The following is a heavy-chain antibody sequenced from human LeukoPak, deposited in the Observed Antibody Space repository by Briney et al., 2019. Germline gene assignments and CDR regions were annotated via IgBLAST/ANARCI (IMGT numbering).Heavy chain of an antibody. D-gene: IGHD2-15*01. CDR3: ARDVCSGGSCYFDY. J-gene: IGHJ4*02. CDR2: IYYSGST. Sequence: PSETLSLTCTVSGGSISSYYWSWIRQPPGKGLEWIGYIYYSGSTNYNPSLKSRVTISVDTSKNQFSLKLSSVTAADTAVYYCARDVCSGGSCYFDYWGQGTLVTISS. CDR1: GGSISSYY. V-gene: IGHV4-59*01.